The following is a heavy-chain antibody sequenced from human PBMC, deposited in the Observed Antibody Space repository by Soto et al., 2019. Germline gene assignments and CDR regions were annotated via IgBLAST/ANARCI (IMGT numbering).Heavy chain of an antibody. CDR1: GGSISSVGYY. CDR2: IYYSGST. Sequence: QVQLQESGPGLVKPSQTLSLTCTVSGGSISSVGYYWRWIRKHPGKGLEWIGYIYYSGSTYYHPSLTARVTTAIDTSKAQFCLKLSAVTGADMAVYYCARTPRSWGQATLVTVSS. V-gene: IGHV4-31*03. D-gene: IGHD2-15*01. J-gene: IGHJ5*02. CDR3: ARTPRS.